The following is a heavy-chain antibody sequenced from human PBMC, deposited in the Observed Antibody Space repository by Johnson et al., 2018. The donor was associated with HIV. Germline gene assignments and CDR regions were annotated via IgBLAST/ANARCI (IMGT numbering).Heavy chain of an antibody. CDR1: GFTFDDYG. CDR3: AAGDSHGGAFDI. D-gene: IGHD2-21*02. CDR2: INWNGGST. J-gene: IGHJ3*02. V-gene: IGHV3-20*04. Sequence: EVQLVESGGGVIRPGGSLRLSCATSGFTFDDYGMSWVRQAPGKGLEWVSGINWNGGSTYYADSVKGRFTISRDSSKNTLYLQMKSLRAEDTAVYYCAAGDSHGGAFDIWGQGTRVTVSS.